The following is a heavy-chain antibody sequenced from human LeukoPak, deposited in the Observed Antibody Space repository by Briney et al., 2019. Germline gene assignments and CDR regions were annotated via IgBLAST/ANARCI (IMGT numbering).Heavy chain of an antibody. D-gene: IGHD3-22*01. CDR2: INPNSGGT. CDR1: GYTFTGYY. CDR3: AREGRPDDRSDTHFFVY. J-gene: IGHJ4*02. V-gene: IGHV1-2*02. Sequence: ASVKVSCKASGYTFTGYYIHWVRQAPGQGLEWMGWINPNSGGTNYAQKFQGRVTMTRDTSISTAYMELSRLRSDDTAVYYCAREGRPDDRSDTHFFVYWGQGTLVTVSS.